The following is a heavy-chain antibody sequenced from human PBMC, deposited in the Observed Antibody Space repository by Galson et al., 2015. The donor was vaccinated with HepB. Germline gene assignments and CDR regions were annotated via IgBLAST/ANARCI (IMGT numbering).Heavy chain of an antibody. J-gene: IGHJ6*02. CDR1: GFTFGDYA. CDR3: TRDPGSGSYVYYYYGMDV. V-gene: IGHV3-49*04. D-gene: IGHD3-10*01. Sequence: SLRLSCAASGFTFGDYAMSWVRQAPGKGLEWVGFIKSKAYGGTTEYAASVKGRFTISRDDSKSIAYLQMNSLKTEDTAVYYCTRDPGSGSYVYYYYGMDVWGQGTTVTVSS. CDR2: IKSKAYGGTT.